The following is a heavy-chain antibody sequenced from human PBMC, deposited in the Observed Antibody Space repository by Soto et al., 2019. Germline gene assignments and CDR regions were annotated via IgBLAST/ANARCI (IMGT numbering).Heavy chain of an antibody. CDR1: GFTFSSYA. V-gene: IGHV3-23*01. CDR3: AKASIYYEISSSFDP. CDR2: ISGSGGST. J-gene: IGHJ5*02. D-gene: IGHD3-22*01. Sequence: PGGSLRLSCAASGFTFSSYAMSWVRQAPGKGLEWVSAISGSGGSTYYADSVKGRFTISRDNSKNTLYLQMNSLRAEDTAVYYCAKASIYYEISSSFDPWGQGTLVTVSS.